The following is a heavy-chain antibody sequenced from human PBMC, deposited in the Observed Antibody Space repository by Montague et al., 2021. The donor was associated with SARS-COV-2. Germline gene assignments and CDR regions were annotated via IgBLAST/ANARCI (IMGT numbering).Heavy chain of an antibody. V-gene: IGHV4-61*02. J-gene: IGHJ4*02. CDR3: VREGGSMTFDY. Sequence: TLSLTCTVSGASISNPTYSWGWIRQPAGKELEWIGRMFTSGSTTYNPFLKSRVTISVDTSKNQFSLRLNSVTAADTAVYYCVREGGSMTFDYWGQGILVTVSS. D-gene: IGHD1-26*01. CDR1: GASISNPTYS. CDR2: MFTSGST.